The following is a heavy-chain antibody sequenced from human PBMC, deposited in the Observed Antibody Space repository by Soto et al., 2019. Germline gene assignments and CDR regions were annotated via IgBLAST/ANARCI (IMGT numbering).Heavy chain of an antibody. CDR2: INGYNGNT. D-gene: IGHD3-16*01. CDR3: ARMGDVPYYYYGMDV. CDR1: GYTFTSYG. V-gene: IGHV1-18*01. Sequence: ASVKVSCKASGYTFTSYGISWVRQAPGQGLEWMGWINGYNGNTNHAQKLQGRVTMSTDTSTSTAYMELRSLRSDDSAVYYCARMGDVPYYYYGMDVWGQGTTVTVSS. J-gene: IGHJ6*02.